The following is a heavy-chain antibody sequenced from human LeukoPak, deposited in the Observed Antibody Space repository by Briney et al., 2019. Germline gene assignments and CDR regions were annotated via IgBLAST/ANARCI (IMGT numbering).Heavy chain of an antibody. CDR3: AKRTWIQLWFSFDY. CDR1: GFTFSSYG. J-gene: IGHJ4*02. Sequence: GGTLRLSCAASGFTFSSYGMSWVRQAPGKGLEWVSVISGSGGSTYYADSVKGRFTISRDNSKNTLYLQMNSLRAEDTAVYYCAKRTWIQLWFSFDYWGQGTLVTVSS. CDR2: ISGSGGST. V-gene: IGHV3-23*01. D-gene: IGHD5-18*01.